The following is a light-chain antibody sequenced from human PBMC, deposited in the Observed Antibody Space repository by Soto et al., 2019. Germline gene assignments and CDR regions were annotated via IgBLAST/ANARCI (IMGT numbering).Light chain of an antibody. CDR1: QSISSY. CDR2: AAS. J-gene: IGKJ4*01. V-gene: IGKV1-39*01. CDR3: QQSYSTPL. Sequence: DIQMTQSPSSLSASLGDRVTITCRASQSISSYLNWYQQKPGKAPKLLIYAASSLQSGVPSRFSGSGSGTDFTLTISSLQPEDFATYYCQQSYSTPLFGGGTKVDI.